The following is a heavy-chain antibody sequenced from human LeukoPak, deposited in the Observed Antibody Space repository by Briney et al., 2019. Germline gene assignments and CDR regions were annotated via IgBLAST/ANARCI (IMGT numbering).Heavy chain of an antibody. CDR3: ARDLTYYFGSSAYAFDS. CDR2: ISSSGATI. D-gene: IGHD3-22*01. Sequence: GGSLRLSCAASGFTFSSYSMTWIRQAPGQGPHWISYISSSGATIYYADSVKGRFTISRDNADNSLYLQMSSLRAEDTAVYFCARDLTYYFGSSAYAFDSWGPGTLVTVSS. CDR1: GFTFSSYS. V-gene: IGHV3-48*01. J-gene: IGHJ4*02.